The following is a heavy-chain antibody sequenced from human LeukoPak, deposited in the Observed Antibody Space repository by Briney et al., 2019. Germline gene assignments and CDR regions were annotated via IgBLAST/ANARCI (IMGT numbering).Heavy chain of an antibody. J-gene: IGHJ4*02. D-gene: IGHD4-17*01. CDR2: ISGSGGST. CDR3: AKEPDYGDYFDY. CDR1: GFTFGSYA. V-gene: IGHV3-23*01. Sequence: GGSLRLSCAASGFTFGSYAMSWVRHAPGKGLEWVSAISGSGGSTYYADSVKGRFTISRDNSKNTLYLQMNSLRAEDTAVYYCAKEPDYGDYFDYWGQGTLVTVSS.